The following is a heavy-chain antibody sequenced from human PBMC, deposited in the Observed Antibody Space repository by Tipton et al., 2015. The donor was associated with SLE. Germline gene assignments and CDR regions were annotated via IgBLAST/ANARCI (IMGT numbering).Heavy chain of an antibody. D-gene: IGHD3-10*01. CDR3: ARHGGTMVRGVKPGAFDI. V-gene: IGHV5-51*01. CDR1: GYSFTSYW. CDR2: IYPGDSDT. J-gene: IGHJ3*02. Sequence: VQLVQSGAEVKKPGESLKISCKGSGYSFTSYWIGWVRQMPGKGLEWMGIIYPGDSDTRYSPSFQGQVTISADKSISTAYLQWSSLKASDTAMYYCARHGGTMVRGVKPGAFDIWGQGTMVTVSS.